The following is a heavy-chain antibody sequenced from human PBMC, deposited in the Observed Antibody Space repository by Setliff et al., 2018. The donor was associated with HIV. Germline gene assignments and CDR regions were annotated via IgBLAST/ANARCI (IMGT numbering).Heavy chain of an antibody. Sequence: PSETLSLTCAVYGVSFSGYYWNWIRQTPGKGLEWIGEIYHSGSTNYNPSLKSRVTISVDTSKNQFSLKLNSVTAADTAVYYCARQGAQQELTPFYSYGMDVWGQGTTVTVSS. V-gene: IGHV4-34*01. D-gene: IGHD3-16*01. J-gene: IGHJ6*02. CDR3: ARQGAQQELTPFYSYGMDV. CDR1: GVSFSGYY. CDR2: IYHSGST.